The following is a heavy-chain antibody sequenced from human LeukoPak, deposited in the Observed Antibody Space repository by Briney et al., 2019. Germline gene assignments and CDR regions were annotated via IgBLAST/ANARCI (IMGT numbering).Heavy chain of an antibody. Sequence: GGSLRLSCAASGFTFGRFWMTWVRQAPGKGLEWVANIKPDGAKKTYVDSVKGRFIISRDNAKNSLYLQMNSLRADDTAVYYCATAPAAADSWWGQGTLVAVSS. CDR1: GFTFGRFW. CDR2: IKPDGAKK. V-gene: IGHV3-7*01. D-gene: IGHD6-13*01. CDR3: ATAPAAADSW. J-gene: IGHJ4*02.